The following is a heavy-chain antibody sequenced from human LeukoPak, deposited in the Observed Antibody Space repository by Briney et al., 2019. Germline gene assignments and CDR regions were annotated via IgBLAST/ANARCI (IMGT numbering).Heavy chain of an antibody. CDR1: GFTLSSYW. CDR2: IDSDGRST. D-gene: IGHD4-11*01. V-gene: IGHV3-74*01. CDR3: ARDFYYSNSPLGYYYYGMDV. J-gene: IGHJ6*02. Sequence: GGSLRLSCSASGFTLSSYWMHWVGQAPGKGLVWVSGIDSDGRSTSYADSVKGRFTISRDNAKDTLYLQINSLRAEDTAVYYCARDFYYSNSPLGYYYYGMDVWGEGTTVTVSS.